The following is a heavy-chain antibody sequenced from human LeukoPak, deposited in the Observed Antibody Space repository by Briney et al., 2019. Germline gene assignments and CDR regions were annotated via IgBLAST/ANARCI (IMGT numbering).Heavy chain of an antibody. Sequence: SETLSLTCTVSGGSISSSSYYWGWIRQPPGKGLEWIGSIYYSGSTYYNPSLKSRVTISVDTSKNQFSLKLSSVTAADTAVYYCASQPHDYDFWSGYYVGGYFQHWGQGTLVTVSS. J-gene: IGHJ1*01. V-gene: IGHV4-39*01. CDR2: IYYSGST. CDR1: GGSISSSSYY. D-gene: IGHD3-3*01. CDR3: ASQPHDYDFWSGYYVGGYFQH.